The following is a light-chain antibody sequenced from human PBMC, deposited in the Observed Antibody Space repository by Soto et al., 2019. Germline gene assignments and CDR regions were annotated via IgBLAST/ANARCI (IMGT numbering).Light chain of an antibody. J-gene: IGLJ2*01. V-gene: IGLV3-21*02. CDR2: DDI. Sequence: SYVLTQPPSLSVAPGQTARITCGGNNIGSKSVHWYQQKPGQAPVLVVYDDIDRPSGIPERFSGSNSGNTATLTINRVEVGDEADYYCQVWGSSSDPVVFGGGTQLTVL. CDR3: QVWGSSSDPVV. CDR1: NIGSKS.